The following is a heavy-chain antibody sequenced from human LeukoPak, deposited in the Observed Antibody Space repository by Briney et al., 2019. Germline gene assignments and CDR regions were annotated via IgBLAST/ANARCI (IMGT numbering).Heavy chain of an antibody. Sequence: GGSLRLSCAASGFTFSSYGMHWVRQAPGKGLEWVAFIRYDGSNKYYADSVKGRFTISRDNSKNTLYLQMNSLRAEDTALYYCAKDILPAAEEGAFDIWGQGTMVTVSS. D-gene: IGHD6-13*01. CDR1: GFTFSSYG. J-gene: IGHJ3*02. V-gene: IGHV3-30*02. CDR2: IRYDGSNK. CDR3: AKDILPAAEEGAFDI.